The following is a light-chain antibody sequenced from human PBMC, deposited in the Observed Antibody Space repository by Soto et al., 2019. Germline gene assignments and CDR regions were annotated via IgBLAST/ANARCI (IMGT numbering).Light chain of an antibody. CDR1: QTVNNN. V-gene: IGKV3-15*01. J-gene: IGKJ4*01. CDR2: GAS. CDR3: QQYNNWPLT. Sequence: EIVMTQSPATLSVSPGERATLSCRASQTVNNNLAWYQQKPGQAPRLLIYGASARATGIPARFSGSGSGTEFTLTIRSLQSEDFAVYYWQQYNNWPLTFGGGTKVEIK.